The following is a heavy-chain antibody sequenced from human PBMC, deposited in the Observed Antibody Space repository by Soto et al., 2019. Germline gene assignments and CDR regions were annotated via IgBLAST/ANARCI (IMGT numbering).Heavy chain of an antibody. CDR3: ARDRGGYYFDY. J-gene: IGHJ4*02. Sequence: ASVKVSCKASGYTFTSYAMHWVRQAPGQRLEWTGWINAGDGNTKYSQKFQGRVTITRDTSASTAYMELSSLRSEDTAVYYCARDRGGYYFDYWGQGTLVTVSS. CDR1: GYTFTSYA. D-gene: IGHD2-15*01. V-gene: IGHV1-3*01. CDR2: INAGDGNT.